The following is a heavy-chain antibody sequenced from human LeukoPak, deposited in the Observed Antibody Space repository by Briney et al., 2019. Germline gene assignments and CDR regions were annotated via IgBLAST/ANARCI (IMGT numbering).Heavy chain of an antibody. CDR3: ARLAVYYDSSGLTSDAFDI. CDR1: GGSFSGYY. J-gene: IGHJ3*02. D-gene: IGHD3-22*01. V-gene: IGHV4-34*01. Sequence: SETLSLTCAVYGGSFSGYYWSWIRQPPGKGLEWIGEINHSGSTNYNPSLKSRVTISVDTSKNQFSLRLSSVTAADTAVYYCARLAVYYDSSGLTSDAFDIWGQGTMVTVSS. CDR2: INHSGST.